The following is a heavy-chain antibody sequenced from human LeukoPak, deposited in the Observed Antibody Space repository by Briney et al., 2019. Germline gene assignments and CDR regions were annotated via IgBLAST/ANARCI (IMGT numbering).Heavy chain of an antibody. CDR3: ARESIDLIYYYYYMDV. V-gene: IGHV4-34*01. Sequence: SETLSLTCDVYGGSFSGGSFSGYYWSWIRQPPGKGLEWIGEINHRGSTNYNPSLKSRVTMSVDTSKNQFSLKLSSVTDADTAVHYCARESIDLIYYYYYMDVWGKGTTVTISS. D-gene: IGHD2-21*01. CDR1: GGSFSGGSFSGYY. CDR2: INHRGST. J-gene: IGHJ6*03.